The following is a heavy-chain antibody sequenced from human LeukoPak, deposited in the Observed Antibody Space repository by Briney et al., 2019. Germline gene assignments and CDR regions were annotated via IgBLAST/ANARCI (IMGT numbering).Heavy chain of an antibody. CDR3: AILSGSYYYYYMDV. CDR2: INPNSGGT. J-gene: IGHJ6*03. D-gene: IGHD1-26*01. V-gene: IGHV1-2*02. Sequence: ASVKVSCKASGYTFTGYYMHWVRQVPGQGLEWMGWINPNSGGTNYAQKFQGRVTMTRDTSISTAYMELSRLRSDDTAVYYCAILSGSYYYYYMDVWGKGTTVTVSS. CDR1: GYTFTGYY.